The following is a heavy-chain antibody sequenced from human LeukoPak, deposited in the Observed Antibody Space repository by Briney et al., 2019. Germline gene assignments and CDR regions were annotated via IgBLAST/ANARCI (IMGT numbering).Heavy chain of an antibody. CDR1: GFTFSSYS. CDR3: ARGQLYYDSSGFDY. J-gene: IGHJ4*02. CDR2: ISSSSSYI. D-gene: IGHD3-22*01. V-gene: IGHV3-21*01. Sequence: PGGSLKLSCAASGFTFSSYSMNWVRQAPGKGLGWVSSISSSSSYIYYVDSVKGRFTISRDNAKKSVYLQMNSLRAEDTAVYYCARGQLYYDSSGFDYWGQGSLVTVSS.